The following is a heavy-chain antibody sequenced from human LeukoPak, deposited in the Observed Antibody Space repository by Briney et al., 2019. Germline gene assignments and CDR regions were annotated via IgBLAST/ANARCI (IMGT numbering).Heavy chain of an antibody. V-gene: IGHV1-69*13. CDR2: IIPTFVKA. CDR3: ARVNPGKSYDFWSGYYTGFSYYYYGMDV. J-gene: IGHJ6*02. CDR1: GGTFSSYA. D-gene: IGHD3-3*01. Sequence: ASVKVSCKASGGTFSSYAISWVRQAPGQGLGWMGGIIPTFVKANYAQKFQGRVTITADESTSTAYMELRSLRSDDTAVYYCARVNPGKSYDFWSGYYTGFSYYYYGMDVWGQGTTVTVSS.